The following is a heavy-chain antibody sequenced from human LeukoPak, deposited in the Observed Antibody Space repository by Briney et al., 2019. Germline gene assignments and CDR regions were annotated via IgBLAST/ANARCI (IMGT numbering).Heavy chain of an antibody. CDR3: ARHPRLGYYYGMDV. J-gene: IGHJ6*02. CDR2: ISAYNGNT. Sequence: GASVKVSCKASGYTFTSYGISWVRQSPGQGLEWMGWISAYNGNTNYAQKLQGRVTMTTDTSTSTAYMEPRSLRSDDTAAYYCARHPRLGYYYGMDVWGQGTTVTVSS. V-gene: IGHV1-18*01. D-gene: IGHD7-27*01. CDR1: GYTFTSYG.